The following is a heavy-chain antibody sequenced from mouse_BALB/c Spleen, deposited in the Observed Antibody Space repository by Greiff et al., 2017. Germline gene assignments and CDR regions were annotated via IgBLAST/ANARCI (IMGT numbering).Heavy chain of an antibody. CDR2: INPSTGYT. CDR1: GYTFTSYW. Sequence: VQLQQSGAELAKPGASVKMSCKASGYTFTSYWMHWVKQRPGQGLEWIGYINPSTGYTEYNQKFKDKATLTADKSSSTAYMQLSSLTSEDSAVYYWARREQLGSFAYWGQGTLVTVSA. CDR3: ARREQLGSFAY. D-gene: IGHD3-1*01. J-gene: IGHJ3*01. V-gene: IGHV1-7*01.